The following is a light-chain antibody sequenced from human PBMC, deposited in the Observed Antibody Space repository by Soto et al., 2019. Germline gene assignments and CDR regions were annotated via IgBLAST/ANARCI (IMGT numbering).Light chain of an antibody. CDR3: QLYSHWPLT. V-gene: IGKV3-15*01. J-gene: IGKJ4*01. CDR1: QSISTY. Sequence: ETVMTQSPATLSVSPGERATLSCRASQSISTYLAWYQLTPGQAPRLLIYGASTRATGIPARFSGSGSETEFTLTSSSLHSEDFAVYYCQLYSHWPLTFGGGTNVEIK. CDR2: GAS.